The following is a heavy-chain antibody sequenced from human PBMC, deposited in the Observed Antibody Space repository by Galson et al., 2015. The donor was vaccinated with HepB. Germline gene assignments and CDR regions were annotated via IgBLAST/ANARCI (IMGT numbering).Heavy chain of an antibody. V-gene: IGHV3-23*01. Sequence: SLRLSCAASGFTFSSYALSWVHQAPGKGLEWVSTITGSGGNTYYADSVKGRFTVSGDNSKNTLYLQVNSLRAEDTAVYYCARGLQTGMDVWGQGTTVTVSS. CDR3: ARGLQTGMDV. CDR2: ITGSGGNT. CDR1: GFTFSSYA. D-gene: IGHD5-24*01. J-gene: IGHJ6*02.